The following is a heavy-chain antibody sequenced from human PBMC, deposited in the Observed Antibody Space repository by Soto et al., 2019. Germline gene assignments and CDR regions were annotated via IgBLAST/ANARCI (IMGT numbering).Heavy chain of an antibody. Sequence: GGSLRLSCAASGFTFSGSAMHWVRQASGKGLEWVGRIRSKANSYATAYAASVKGRFTISRDDSKNTAYLQMNSLKTEDTAVYYCTGRYDYGDYSGLYAFDIWGQGTMVTVSS. V-gene: IGHV3-73*01. CDR3: TGRYDYGDYSGLYAFDI. D-gene: IGHD4-17*01. CDR1: GFTFSGSA. CDR2: IRSKANSYAT. J-gene: IGHJ3*02.